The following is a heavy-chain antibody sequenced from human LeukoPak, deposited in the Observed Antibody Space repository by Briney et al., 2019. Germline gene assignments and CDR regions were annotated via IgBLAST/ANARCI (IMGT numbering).Heavy chain of an antibody. CDR1: GFTISSYW. V-gene: IGHV3-7*01. CDR3: ARDKHNPGSAFDI. CDR2: ISQDGGQT. J-gene: IGHJ3*02. Sequence: GGSLRLSCAASGFTISSYWMSWVRQAPGKGLEWVANISQDGGQTYYVDSVKGRFTISRDKAKNSLYLQVNSLRAEDTAVYYCARDKHNPGSAFDIWGQGTMLTVSS. D-gene: IGHD5-24*01.